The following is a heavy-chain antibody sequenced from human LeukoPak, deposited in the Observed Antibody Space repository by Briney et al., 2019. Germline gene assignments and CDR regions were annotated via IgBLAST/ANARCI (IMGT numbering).Heavy chain of an antibody. CDR1: GYTFTGYY. J-gene: IGHJ6*03. V-gene: IGHV1-2*02. CDR2: IKPSSGGT. D-gene: IGHD3-10*01. Sequence: ASVKVSCKASGYTFTGYYIHWVRQAPGQGLEWMGWIKPSSGGTNYAQKFQGRVTMTRDTSISTAYMELSRLRSDDTAVYYCARGYYGSGSKDYYYYMDVWGKGTTVTISS. CDR3: ARGYYGSGSKDYYYYMDV.